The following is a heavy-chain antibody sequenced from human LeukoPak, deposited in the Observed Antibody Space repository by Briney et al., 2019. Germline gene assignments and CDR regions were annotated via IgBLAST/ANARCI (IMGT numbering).Heavy chain of an antibody. Sequence: GGSLRLSCAASGFTVSSSYLSWVRQAPGKGLEWVSVIYSDGSTYYADSVKGRFTISRDNSKNTLFLQMNSLRAEDTAVYYCARWVVATMFDYWGPGTLVTVSS. CDR1: GFTVSSSY. CDR2: IYSDGST. D-gene: IGHD5-12*01. J-gene: IGHJ4*02. CDR3: ARWVVATMFDY. V-gene: IGHV3-66*01.